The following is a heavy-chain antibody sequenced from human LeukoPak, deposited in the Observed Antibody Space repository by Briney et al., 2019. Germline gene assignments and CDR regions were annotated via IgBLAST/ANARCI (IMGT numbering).Heavy chain of an antibody. J-gene: IGHJ6*02. V-gene: IGHV1-2*02. CDR2: INPNSGGT. CDR3: ARVPAAPPSYYYGMDV. D-gene: IGHD2-2*01. Sequence: ASVKVSCKASGYSFTGYYMHWVRQAPGQGLEWLGWINPNSGGTNYAQKFQGRVTMTRDTSISTACMELSRLRSDDTAVYYCARVPAAPPSYYYGMDVWGQGTTVTVSS. CDR1: GYSFTGYY.